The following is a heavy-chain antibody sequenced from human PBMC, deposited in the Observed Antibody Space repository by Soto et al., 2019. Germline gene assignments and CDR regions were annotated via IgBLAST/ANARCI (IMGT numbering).Heavy chain of an antibody. CDR2: INPNSGGT. Sequence: QVQLVQSGAEVKKPGASVKVSCKASGYTFTGYYMHWVRQAPGQGLEWMGWINPNSGGTNYAQKFQGWVTMTRDTSICTTYMELSRLRSDDTAVYYRARTDYGHFPGNCMDVWGQGTTVTVSS. J-gene: IGHJ6*02. CDR1: GYTFTGYY. CDR3: ARTDYGHFPGNCMDV. V-gene: IGHV1-2*04. D-gene: IGHD4-17*01.